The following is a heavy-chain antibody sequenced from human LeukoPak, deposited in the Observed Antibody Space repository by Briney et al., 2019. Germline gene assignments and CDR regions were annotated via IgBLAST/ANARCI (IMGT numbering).Heavy chain of an antibody. CDR1: GGSFSGYY. D-gene: IGHD3-10*01. Sequence: SETLSLTCAVYGGSFSGYYWSWIRQPPGKGLEWIGEINHSGSTNYNPSLKSRVTISVDTSKNQFSLKLSSVTAADTAVYYCARGIPSYYYGSGSPFSYWGQGTLATVSS. CDR2: INHSGST. V-gene: IGHV4-34*01. CDR3: ARGIPSYYYGSGSPFSY. J-gene: IGHJ4*02.